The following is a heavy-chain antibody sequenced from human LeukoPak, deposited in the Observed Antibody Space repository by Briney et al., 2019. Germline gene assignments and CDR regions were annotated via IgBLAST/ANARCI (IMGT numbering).Heavy chain of an antibody. D-gene: IGHD4-17*01. Sequence: PSETLSLTCAVYGGSFSGYYWSWIRQPPGKGLEWIGEINHSGSTNYNLSLKSRVTISVDTSKNQFSLKLSSVTAADTAVYYCARGGVPVTYWGQGTLVTVSS. V-gene: IGHV4-34*01. CDR3: ARGGVPVTY. CDR1: GGSFSGYY. CDR2: INHSGST. J-gene: IGHJ4*02.